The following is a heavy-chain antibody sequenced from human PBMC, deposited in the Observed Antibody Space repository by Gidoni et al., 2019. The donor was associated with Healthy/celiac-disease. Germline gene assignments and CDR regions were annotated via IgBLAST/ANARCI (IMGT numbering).Heavy chain of an antibody. Sequence: QVQLVQSGAEVKKPGASVKVSCKASGYTFTRYDINWVRQATGQGLEWMGWMNPNSGNTGYAQKFQGRVTMTRNTSISTAYMELSSLRSEDTAVYYCASVVPAANYYYYYGMDVWGQGTTVTVSS. D-gene: IGHD2-2*01. CDR1: GYTFTRYD. V-gene: IGHV1-8*01. J-gene: IGHJ6*02. CDR2: MNPNSGNT. CDR3: ASVVPAANYYYYYGMDV.